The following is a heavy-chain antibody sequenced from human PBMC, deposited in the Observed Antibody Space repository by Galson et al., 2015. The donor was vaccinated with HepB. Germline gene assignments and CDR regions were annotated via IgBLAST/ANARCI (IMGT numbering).Heavy chain of an antibody. CDR2: LSGYDGST. Sequence: SVKVSCKASGYTFTNYGLSWVRQAPGQGLEWMGWLSGYDGSTNYAQRFKGRVTMTTDTSTATAYLELRSLRSDDTAVYYCARDSRLELYLNAYYSYGMDVWGQGTTVIVSS. CDR1: GYTFTNYG. J-gene: IGHJ6*02. V-gene: IGHV1-18*01. D-gene: IGHD1-7*01. CDR3: ARDSRLELYLNAYYSYGMDV.